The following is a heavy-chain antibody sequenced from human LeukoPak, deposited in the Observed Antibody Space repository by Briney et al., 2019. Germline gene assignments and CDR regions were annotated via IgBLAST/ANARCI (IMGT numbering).Heavy chain of an antibody. J-gene: IGHJ4*02. CDR2: INHSGST. CDR3: ARGHYGAPTYDY. D-gene: IGHD4-17*01. CDR1: GGSFSGYY. V-gene: IGHV4-34*01. Sequence: SETLSLTCAVYGGSFSGYYWSWIRQPPGKGLEWIGEINHSGSTNYNPSLKSRVTISVDMSKNQFSLKLSSVTAADTAVYYCARGHYGAPTYDYWGQGTLVTVSS.